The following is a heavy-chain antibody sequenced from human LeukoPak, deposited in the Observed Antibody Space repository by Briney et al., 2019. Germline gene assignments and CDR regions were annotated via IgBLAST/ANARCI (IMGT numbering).Heavy chain of an antibody. Sequence: ASVKVSCKASGYTFTSFYMQWVRQAPGQGLGWMGIINPSGGSTNYAQKFQGRVSMTRDTSTSTVYMELSSLRSEDTAMYWCARGYYDSSGYDPGLGYWGQGTLVTVSS. D-gene: IGHD3-22*01. CDR2: INPSGGST. CDR1: GYTFTSFY. V-gene: IGHV1-46*01. J-gene: IGHJ4*02. CDR3: ARGYYDSSGYDPGLGY.